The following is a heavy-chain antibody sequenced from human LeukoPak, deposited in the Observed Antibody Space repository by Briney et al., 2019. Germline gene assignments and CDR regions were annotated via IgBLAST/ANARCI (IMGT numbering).Heavy chain of an antibody. Sequence: SETLSLTCTVSGGSISSYYWSWIRQPPGKGLEWIGHIYYSGSTNYNPSLKSRVTISVDTSKNQFSLKLSSVTAADTAVYYCARGKVYYDSSGYYLPDAFDIWGQGTMVTVSS. CDR2: IYYSGST. D-gene: IGHD3-22*01. CDR3: ARGKVYYDSSGYYLPDAFDI. CDR1: GGSISSYY. V-gene: IGHV4-59*01. J-gene: IGHJ3*02.